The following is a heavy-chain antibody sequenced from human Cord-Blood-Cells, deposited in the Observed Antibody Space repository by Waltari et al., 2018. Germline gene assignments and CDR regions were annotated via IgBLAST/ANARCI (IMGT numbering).Heavy chain of an antibody. Sequence: QVQLVESGGGVVQPGRSLRLSCAASGFTFSSYAMNWVRQAPGKGLEWVAVISYDGSNKYYADSVKGRFTISRDNSKNTLYLQMNSLRAEDTAVYYCARAQLGFFIDAFDIWGQGTMVTVSS. V-gene: IGHV3-30-3*01. CDR1: GFTFSSYA. D-gene: IGHD7-27*01. CDR2: ISYDGSNK. CDR3: ARAQLGFFIDAFDI. J-gene: IGHJ3*02.